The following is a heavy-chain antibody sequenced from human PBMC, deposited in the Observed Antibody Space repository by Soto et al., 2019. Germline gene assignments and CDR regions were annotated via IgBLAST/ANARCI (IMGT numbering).Heavy chain of an antibody. D-gene: IGHD5-18*01. CDR3: ARDWAPGTTMDPSSFDY. CDR2: INPNTGGT. V-gene: IGHV1-2*02. J-gene: IGHJ4*02. Sequence: QVQLLQSGAEVKKPGASVKVSCKASEYTFTGYYMHWVRQAPGQGLEWMGWINPNTGGTDYARKFQGRVTMTRDTSLSTAYMELRSLRSDDTAVYYCARDWAPGTTMDPSSFDYWGQGTLVTVSS. CDR1: EYTFTGYY.